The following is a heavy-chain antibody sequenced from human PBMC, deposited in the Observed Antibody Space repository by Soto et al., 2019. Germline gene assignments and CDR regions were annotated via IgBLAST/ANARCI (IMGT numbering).Heavy chain of an antibody. CDR1: GYTFTDYF. CDR3: ARRHCYNSHCLSNGFDP. Sequence: QVHLVQSGAEVRMPGSSVKVSCKASGYTFTDYFMHWVRQAPGQGLEWMGIINPRSGDTGYAQKFQGRVTMTSDTSTSTVYMELSGRTSEATAISYCARRHCYNSHCLSNGFDPWGQGTLVTVYS. J-gene: IGHJ5*02. D-gene: IGHD3-10*01. V-gene: IGHV1-46*03. CDR2: INPRSGDT.